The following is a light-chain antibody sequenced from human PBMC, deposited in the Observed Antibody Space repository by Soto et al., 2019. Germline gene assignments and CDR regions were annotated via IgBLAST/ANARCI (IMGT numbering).Light chain of an antibody. CDR3: QQRSR. Sequence: EIVLTQSPATLSLSPGESATLSCRASQSSSGYLAWYQQKPGQPPRLLIYDASTRAPGIPARFSGSGSGTDYTLTITSLEPEDFAVYYCQQRSRFGGGTKV. CDR1: QSSSGY. V-gene: IGKV3-11*01. CDR2: DAS. J-gene: IGKJ4*01.